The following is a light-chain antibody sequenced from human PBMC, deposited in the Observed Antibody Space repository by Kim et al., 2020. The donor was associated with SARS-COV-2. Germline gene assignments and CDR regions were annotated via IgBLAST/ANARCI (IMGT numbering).Light chain of an antibody. Sequence: GRRVPLACARTSASMASNHVQWYQQRPGRAPSSVIYEDNLRPSGVPDRFSGSIDTSSNSASLTISGLKTEDEADYYCQSYDSSTVVFGGGTQLTVL. CDR1: SASMASNH. J-gene: IGLJ2*01. CDR3: QSYDSSTVV. CDR2: EDN. V-gene: IGLV6-57*03.